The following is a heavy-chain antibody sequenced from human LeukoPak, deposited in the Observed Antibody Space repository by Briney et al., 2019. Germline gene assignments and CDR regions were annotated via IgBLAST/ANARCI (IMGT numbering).Heavy chain of an antibody. CDR2: LYYSGST. CDR3: ARLQSVPAAGGWWFDP. CDR1: GGSISSSTYY. V-gene: IGHV4-39*01. Sequence: SETLSLTCTVSGGSISSSTYYWGWIRQPPGKGLEWIGSLYYSGSTYNNPSLKSRVTISVDTSKNQFSLKLSSVTAADTAVYYCARLQSVPAAGGWWFDPWGQGTLVTVSP. D-gene: IGHD2-2*01. J-gene: IGHJ5*02.